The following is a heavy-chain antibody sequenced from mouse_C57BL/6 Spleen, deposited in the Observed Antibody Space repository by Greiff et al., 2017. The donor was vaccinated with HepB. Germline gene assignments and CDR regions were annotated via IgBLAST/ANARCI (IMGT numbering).Heavy chain of an antibody. J-gene: IGHJ1*03. Sequence: QVQLQQPGAELVKPGASVKMSCKASGYTFTSYWITWVKQRPGQGLEWIGDIYPGSGSTNYNEKFKSKATLTVDTSFSTAYMQLSSLTSEDSAVYYCARGANWDWYFDVWGTGTTVTVSS. CDR1: GYTFTSYW. V-gene: IGHV1-55*01. CDR3: ARGANWDWYFDV. D-gene: IGHD4-1*01. CDR2: IYPGSGST.